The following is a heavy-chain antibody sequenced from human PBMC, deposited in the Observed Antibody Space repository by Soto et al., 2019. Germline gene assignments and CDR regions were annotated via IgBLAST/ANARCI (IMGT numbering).Heavy chain of an antibody. CDR1: GFTFSSYA. V-gene: IGHV3-23*01. CDR2: ISGSGGST. CDR3: AKDGSYYHPYYYGMDV. J-gene: IGHJ6*02. D-gene: IGHD1-26*01. Sequence: GGSLRLSCAASGFTFSSYAMSWVRQAPGKGLEWVSAISGSGGSTYYADSVKGRFTISRDNSKNKLYLQMNSLRAEDTAVFFCAKDGSYYHPYYYGMDVWGQGTTVTVSS.